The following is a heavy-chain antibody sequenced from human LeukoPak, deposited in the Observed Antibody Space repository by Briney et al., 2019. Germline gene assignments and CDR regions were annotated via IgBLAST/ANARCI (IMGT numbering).Heavy chain of an antibody. CDR2: ISGSGGST. J-gene: IGHJ4*02. CDR3: AKDGIAVAGRPNYFDY. CDR1: GFTFSSYT. Sequence: GGSLRLSCTASGFTFSSYTMSWVRQAPGKGLEWVSAISGSGGSTYYADSVKGRFTISRDNSKNTLYLQMNSLRAEDTAVYYCAKDGIAVAGRPNYFDYWGQGTLVTVSS. D-gene: IGHD6-19*01. V-gene: IGHV3-23*01.